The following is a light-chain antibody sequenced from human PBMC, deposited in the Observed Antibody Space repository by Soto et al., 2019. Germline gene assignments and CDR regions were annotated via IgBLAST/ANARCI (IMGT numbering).Light chain of an antibody. CDR1: SSDVGSYNL. Sequence: QSALTQPASVSGSAGQSITISCTGASSDVGSYNLVSWYQQHPGKAPKLMIYEGSKRPSGVSNRFSGSKSGNTASLTISGLQAEDEAHYYCCSYAGSSTDVVFGGGTKLTVL. CDR2: EGS. V-gene: IGLV2-23*01. J-gene: IGLJ2*01. CDR3: CSYAGSSTDVV.